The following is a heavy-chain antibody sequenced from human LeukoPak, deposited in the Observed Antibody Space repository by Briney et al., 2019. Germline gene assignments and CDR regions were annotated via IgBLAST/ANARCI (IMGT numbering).Heavy chain of an antibody. CDR1: GGTFSSYA. CDR3: ASGGDSTYYYDSSGYRQTADFDY. V-gene: IGHV1-69*13. D-gene: IGHD3-22*01. CDR2: IIPIFGTA. J-gene: IGHJ4*02. Sequence: SVKVSCKASGGTFSSYAISWVRQAPGQGLEWMEGIIPIFGTANYAQKFQGRVTITADESTSTAYMELSSLRSEDTAVYYCASGGDSTYYYDSSGYRQTADFDYWGQGTLVTVSS.